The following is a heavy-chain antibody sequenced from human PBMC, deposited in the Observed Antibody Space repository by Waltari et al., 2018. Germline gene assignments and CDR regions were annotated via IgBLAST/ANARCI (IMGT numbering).Heavy chain of an antibody. J-gene: IGHJ6*02. V-gene: IGHV3-74*01. D-gene: IGHD6-6*01. CDR3: ARDEYSSSGYYYGMDV. CDR1: GFTFSSYW. CDR2: INSDGSST. Sequence: EVQLVESGGGVVQPGGSLRLSCAASGFTFSSYWMHWVRQAPGKGLVWVSRINSDGSSTSYADSVKGRFTISRDNAKNTLYLQMNSLRAEDTAVYYCARDEYSSSGYYYGMDVWGQGTTVTVSS.